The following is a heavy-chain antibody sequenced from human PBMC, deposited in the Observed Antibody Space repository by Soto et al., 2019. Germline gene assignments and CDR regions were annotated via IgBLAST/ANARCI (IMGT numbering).Heavy chain of an antibody. CDR3: ARLLGNGVYGLDP. J-gene: IGHJ5*02. D-gene: IGHD2-8*01. Sequence: PSETLSLTCTVSGGSISSGGYYWSWIRQHPGKGLEWIGYIYYSGSTYYNPSLKSRVTISVDTSKNQFSLKLSSVTAADTAVYYCARLLGNGVYGLDPWGQGTLVTVSS. V-gene: IGHV4-31*03. CDR2: IYYSGST. CDR1: GGSISSGGYY.